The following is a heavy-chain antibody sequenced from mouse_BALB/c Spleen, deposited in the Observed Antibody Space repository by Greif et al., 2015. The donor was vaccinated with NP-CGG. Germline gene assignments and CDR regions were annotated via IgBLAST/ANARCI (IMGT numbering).Heavy chain of an antibody. V-gene: IGHV2-9*02. CDR2: IWAGGST. CDR1: GFSLTSYG. CDR3: ARAGPYFDY. J-gene: IGHJ2*01. Sequence: VKVVESGPGLVAPSQSLSITCTVSGFSLTSYGVHWVRQPPGKGLEWLGVIWAGGSTNYNSALMSRLSISKDSSKSQVFLKMNSLQTDDTAMYYCARAGPYFDYWGQGTTLTVSS.